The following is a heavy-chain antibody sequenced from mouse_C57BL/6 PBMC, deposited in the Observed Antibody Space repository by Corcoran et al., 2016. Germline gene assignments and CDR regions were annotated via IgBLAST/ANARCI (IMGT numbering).Heavy chain of an antibody. CDR3: ARRGYGSSYWYCDV. D-gene: IGHD1-1*01. J-gene: IGHJ1*03. CDR1: GCTFTDYH. V-gene: IGHV1-18*01. Sequence: EVQLQQSGPELVKRGAAGKIPCKASGCTFTDYHMAWVKQSDGKSLEWIGDINPNNGGTIYNQKFKGKATLTVDKSSSTAYMELRSLTSEDTAVYYCARRGYGSSYWYCDVWGTGTTVTVSS. CDR2: INPNNGGT.